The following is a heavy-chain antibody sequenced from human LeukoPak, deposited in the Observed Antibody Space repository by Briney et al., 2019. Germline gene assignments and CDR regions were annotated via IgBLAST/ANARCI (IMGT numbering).Heavy chain of an antibody. V-gene: IGHV3-30*18. J-gene: IGHJ4*02. D-gene: IGHD6-13*01. CDR2: ISYEESDK. CDR1: GFLLTDYG. CDR3: AKDRSNTWSFAS. Sequence: GGSLRLSCAASGFLLTDYGMHWVRQAPGEGGEGRSMISYEESDKFYADSVRGGVTISRDTSTNTLYLQIYSLRVEDTAVYFCAKDRSNTWSFASCGQGTLVTVSS.